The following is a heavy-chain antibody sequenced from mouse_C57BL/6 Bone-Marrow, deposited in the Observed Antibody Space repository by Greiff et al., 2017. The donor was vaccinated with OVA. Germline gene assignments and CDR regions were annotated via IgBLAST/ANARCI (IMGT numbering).Heavy chain of an antibody. J-gene: IGHJ1*03. CDR2: INPDSSTI. D-gene: IGHD1-1*01. Sequence: EVKLVESGGGLVQPGGSLKLSCAASGIDFSRYWMSWVRRAPGKGLEWIGEINPDSSTINYAPSLKDKFIISRDNAKNTLYLQMSKVSSEDTALYYGARPSYYYGSYWYFDVWGTGTTVTVSS. V-gene: IGHV4-1*01. CDR1: GIDFSRYW. CDR3: ARPSYYYGSYWYFDV.